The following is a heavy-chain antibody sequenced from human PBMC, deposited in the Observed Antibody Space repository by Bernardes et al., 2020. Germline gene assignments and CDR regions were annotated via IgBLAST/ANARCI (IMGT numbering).Heavy chain of an antibody. D-gene: IGHD2-2*02. CDR3: ARGGWDCSSTSCYTTPYYYYYMDV. J-gene: IGHJ6*03. Sequence: SETLSLTCTVSGGSISSYYWSWIRQPPGKGLEWIGYIYYSGSTNYNPSLKSRVTISVDTSKNQFSLKLSSVTAADTAVYYCARGGWDCSSTSCYTTPYYYYYMDVWGKGTTVTVSS. V-gene: IGHV4-59*01. CDR2: IYYSGST. CDR1: GGSISSYY.